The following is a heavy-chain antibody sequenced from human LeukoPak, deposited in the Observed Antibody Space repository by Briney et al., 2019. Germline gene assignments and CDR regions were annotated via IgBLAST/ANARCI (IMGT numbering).Heavy chain of an antibody. CDR1: GGSFSGYY. J-gene: IGHJ5*02. CDR3: AREGWYAYYYGSGSISWFDP. V-gene: IGHV4-34*01. Sequence: PSETLSLTCAVYGGSFSGYYWSWIRQPPGKGLEWIGEINHSGSTNYNPSLKSRVTISVDTSKNQFSLKLSSVTAADTAVYYCAREGWYAYYYGSGSISWFDPWGQGTLVTVSS. D-gene: IGHD3-10*01. CDR2: INHSGST.